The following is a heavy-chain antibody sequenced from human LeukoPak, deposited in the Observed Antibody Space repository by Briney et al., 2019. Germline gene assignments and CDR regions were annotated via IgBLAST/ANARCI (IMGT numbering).Heavy chain of an antibody. Sequence: ASVKVSCKASGYTFTGYYMHWVRQAPGQRLEWMGWINPNSGGTNYAQKFQGRFTMTRDTSISTAYMELSRLRSDDTAVYYCARDSRLRYYYDSSGLYYYYYYMDVWGKGTTVTVSS. CDR1: GYTFTGYY. CDR2: INPNSGGT. D-gene: IGHD3-22*01. V-gene: IGHV1-2*02. J-gene: IGHJ6*03. CDR3: ARDSRLRYYYDSSGLYYYYYYMDV.